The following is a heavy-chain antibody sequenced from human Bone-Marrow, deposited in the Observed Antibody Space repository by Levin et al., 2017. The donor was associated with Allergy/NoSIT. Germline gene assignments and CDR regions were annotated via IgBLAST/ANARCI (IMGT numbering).Heavy chain of an antibody. CDR3: ARGRWTFGGVIGRFDS. CDR1: GGSISGYY. CDR2: SYSGESV. D-gene: IGHD3-16*02. V-gene: IGHV4-59*08. J-gene: IGHJ4*02. Sequence: PSETLSLTCTVSGGSISGYYWGWIRQPPGKGLEWIGYSYSGESVNYNSSLKTRVTISVDTSKIQFSLRLTSVTAADTAVYYCARGRWTFGGVIGRFDSWGQGILVTVSS.